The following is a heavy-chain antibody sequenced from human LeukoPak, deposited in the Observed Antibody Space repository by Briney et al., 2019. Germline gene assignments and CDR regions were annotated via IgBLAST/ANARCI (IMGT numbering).Heavy chain of an antibody. J-gene: IGHJ4*02. D-gene: IGHD5-18*01. CDR1: GFTFSTYW. CDR2: IKQDGSAK. CDR3: ARVKSDTAVDAY. V-gene: IGHV3-7*05. Sequence: GGSLRLSCAASGFTFSTYWMSWVRQAPGKGLEGVANIKQDGSAKFYVDSGRGRFTISRDNAKNSLYLQMNSLRAEDTAVYYCARVKSDTAVDAYWGQGTLVTVSS.